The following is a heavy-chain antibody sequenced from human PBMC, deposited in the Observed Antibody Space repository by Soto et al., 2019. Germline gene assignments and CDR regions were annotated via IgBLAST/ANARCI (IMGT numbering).Heavy chain of an antibody. Sequence: PSETLSLTCTVSGGSISSSRYCWGWIRQPPGKGLEWIGYIYYSGSTYYNPSLKSRVTISVHTSRNQFSLSLSSVTPADTAVYFCARYEYSSGWYWFDPWGQGTLVNVSS. D-gene: IGHD6-19*01. CDR1: GGSISSSRYC. CDR2: IYYSGST. J-gene: IGHJ5*02. CDR3: ARYEYSSGWYWFDP. V-gene: IGHV4-39*07.